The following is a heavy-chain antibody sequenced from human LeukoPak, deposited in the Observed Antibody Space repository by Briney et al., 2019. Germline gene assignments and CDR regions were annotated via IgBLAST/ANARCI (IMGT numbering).Heavy chain of an antibody. J-gene: IGHJ4*02. D-gene: IGHD4-17*01. Sequence: GGSLRLSCAASGFTFSSYWMHWVRRAPGKGLVWVSRINSDGSSTSYADSVKGRFTISRDNAKNTLYLQMNSLRAEDTAVYYCARYDNDYGDYHFDYWGQGTLVTVSS. CDR1: GFTFSSYW. CDR2: INSDGSST. CDR3: ARYDNDYGDYHFDY. V-gene: IGHV3-74*01.